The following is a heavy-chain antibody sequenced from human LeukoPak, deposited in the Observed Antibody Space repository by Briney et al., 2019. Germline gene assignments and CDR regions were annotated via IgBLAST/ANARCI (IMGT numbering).Heavy chain of an antibody. J-gene: IGHJ3*02. CDR2: IWYDGSNK. CDR1: GFTFSSYG. D-gene: IGHD5-24*01. Sequence: GRSLTLSCAASGFTFSSYGLHWVRQPPGKGLEWVAVIWYDGSNKYYADSVKGRFTISRDNSKNTLYLQMNSLRAEDTALYYCAIDKAIEMATIPAFDIWGQGTMVTVSS. CDR3: AIDKAIEMATIPAFDI. V-gene: IGHV3-33*01.